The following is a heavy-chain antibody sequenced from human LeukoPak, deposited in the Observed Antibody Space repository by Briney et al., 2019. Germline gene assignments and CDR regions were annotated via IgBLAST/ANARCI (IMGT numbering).Heavy chain of an antibody. D-gene: IGHD3-3*01. CDR3: ARVRLRNGYNWFDP. CDR1: GYTFTDYY. J-gene: IGHJ5*02. Sequence: ASVKVSCKASGYTFTDYYINWVRQAPGQGLEWMGWMSPESGDTGYARKFQGRVTITRNTSITTAYMELRTLTFDDTAVYYCARVRLRNGYNWFDPWGQETLVTVSS. CDR2: MSPESGDT. V-gene: IGHV1-8*03.